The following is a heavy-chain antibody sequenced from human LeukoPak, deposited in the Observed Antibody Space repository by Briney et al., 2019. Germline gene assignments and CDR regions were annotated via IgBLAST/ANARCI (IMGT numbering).Heavy chain of an antibody. CDR3: ARGEYSSGWYSY. Sequence: SETLSLTCAVYGGSFSGYHWSWIRQPPGKGLEWIGEINHSGSTNYNPSLKSRVTISVDTSKNQFSLKLSSVTAADTAVYYCARGEYSSGWYSYWGQGTLVTVSS. CDR2: INHSGST. CDR1: GGSFSGYH. V-gene: IGHV4-34*01. D-gene: IGHD6-19*01. J-gene: IGHJ4*02.